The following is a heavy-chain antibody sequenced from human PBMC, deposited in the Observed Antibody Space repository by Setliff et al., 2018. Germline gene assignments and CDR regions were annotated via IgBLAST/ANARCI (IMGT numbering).Heavy chain of an antibody. CDR1: GDSISGSTYY. Sequence: PSETLSLTCTVSGDSISGSTYYWGWIRQSPGKGLDWIGTVDHSGNTFYNPSLKSRVTISVDTSKNQFTLKVSSVTAADTAVYYCARDPPYCSSTSCRGAFDIWGQGTMVTVSS. D-gene: IGHD2-2*01. CDR2: VDHSGNT. V-gene: IGHV4-39*02. CDR3: ARDPPYCSSTSCRGAFDI. J-gene: IGHJ3*02.